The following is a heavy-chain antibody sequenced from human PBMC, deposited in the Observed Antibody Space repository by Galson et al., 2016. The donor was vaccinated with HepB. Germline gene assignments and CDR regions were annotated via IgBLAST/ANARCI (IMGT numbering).Heavy chain of an antibody. V-gene: IGHV1-3*01. D-gene: IGHD2-21*02. CDR3: ARGRTPFVVVTGKDY. CDR1: GYIFTSYV. Sequence: SVKVSCKASGYIFTSYVLHWVRQAPGQRLEWMGWINAGNGNTKNSQKFQGRVTISRDISASTAYMELSSLTFEDTAVYYCARGRTPFVVVTGKDYWGQGTLVTVSS. CDR2: INAGNGNT. J-gene: IGHJ4*02.